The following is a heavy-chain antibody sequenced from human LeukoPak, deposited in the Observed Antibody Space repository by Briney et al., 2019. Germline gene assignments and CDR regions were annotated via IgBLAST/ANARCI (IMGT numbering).Heavy chain of an antibody. CDR3: AKELYGGNAGTXXXDY. J-gene: IGHJ4*02. CDR2: ISGSGGNT. V-gene: IGHV3-23*01. CDR1: GFTFSSSA. D-gene: IGHD4-23*01. Sequence: GGSLRLSCAASGFTFSSSAMSWVRQAPGKGLEWVSAISGSGGNTYYADSVKGRFTISRDNSKNTLYLQMNSLRAEDTAVLYCAKELYGGNAGTXXXDYWGQGTLVTVSS.